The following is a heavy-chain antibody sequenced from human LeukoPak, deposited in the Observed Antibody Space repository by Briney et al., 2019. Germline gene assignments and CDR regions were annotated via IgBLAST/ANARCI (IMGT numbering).Heavy chain of an antibody. V-gene: IGHV4-38-2*02. D-gene: IGHD2-2*01. Sequence: SGTLSLTCAVSGYSLSSGYYWGWIRQPPGKGLEWIGSIYHSGSTYYNPSLKSRVTISVDTSKNQFSLKLSSVTAADTAVYYCARDIVVVPAAQDYWGQGTLVTVSS. J-gene: IGHJ4*02. CDR1: GYSLSSGYY. CDR2: IYHSGST. CDR3: ARDIVVVPAAQDY.